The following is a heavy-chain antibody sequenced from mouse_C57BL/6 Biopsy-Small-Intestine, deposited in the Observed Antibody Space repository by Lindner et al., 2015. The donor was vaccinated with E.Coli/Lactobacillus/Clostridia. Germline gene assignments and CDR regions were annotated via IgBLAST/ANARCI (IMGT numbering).Heavy chain of an antibody. J-gene: IGHJ3*01. Sequence: VQLPESGAELARPGASVKLSCKASGYTFTSYGISWVKQRTGQGLEWIGEIYPRSGNTYYNEKFKGKATLTADKSSSTAYMELRSLTSEDSAVYFCARRDDYVPFAYWGQGTLVTVSA. CDR1: GYTFTSYG. D-gene: IGHD2-4*01. CDR2: IYPRSGNT. CDR3: ARRDDYVPFAY. V-gene: IGHV1-81*01.